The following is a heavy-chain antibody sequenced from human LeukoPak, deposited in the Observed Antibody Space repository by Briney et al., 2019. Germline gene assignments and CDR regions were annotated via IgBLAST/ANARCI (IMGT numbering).Heavy chain of an antibody. CDR3: TRLHCSGDNCYPSFDY. D-gene: IGHD2-15*01. V-gene: IGHV4-39*01. CDR1: GGSISSRNYY. CDR2: VHYSGST. Sequence: SETLSLTCAVSGGSISSRNYYWGWIRQPPGNGLEWIANVHYSGSTYYNPSLKSRVTISVDRSKNQFSLKLISVTAADTAVYYCTRLHCSGDNCYPSFDYWGQGTLVTVSS. J-gene: IGHJ4*02.